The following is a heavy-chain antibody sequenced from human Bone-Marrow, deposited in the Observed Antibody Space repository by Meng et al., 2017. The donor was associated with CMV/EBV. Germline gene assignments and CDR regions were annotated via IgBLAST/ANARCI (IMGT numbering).Heavy chain of an antibody. D-gene: IGHD5-24*01. Sequence: GSLRLSCTVSGGSISSSSYYWGWIRQPPGKGLEWIGSIYYSGSTNYNPSLKSRVTISVDTSKNQFSLKLSSVTAADTAVYYCARGGLRRWLQHNWFDPWGQGTLVTVSS. J-gene: IGHJ5*02. CDR1: GGSISSSSYY. CDR3: ARGGLRRWLQHNWFDP. CDR2: IYYSGST. V-gene: IGHV4-39*07.